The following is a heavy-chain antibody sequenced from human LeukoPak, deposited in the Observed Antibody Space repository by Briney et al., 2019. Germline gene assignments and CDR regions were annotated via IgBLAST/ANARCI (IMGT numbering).Heavy chain of an antibody. CDR2: INPNSGGT. Sequence: ASVKVSCKASGYTFTGYYMHWVRQAPGQGLEWMGWINPNSGGTNYAQKFQGRVTMTRDTSISTAYMELSRLRSDDTAVYYCARAFSYSSSCFSLVKYYMDVWGKGTTVTVSS. D-gene: IGHD6-13*01. V-gene: IGHV1-2*02. J-gene: IGHJ6*03. CDR3: ARAFSYSSSCFSLVKYYMDV. CDR1: GYTFTGYY.